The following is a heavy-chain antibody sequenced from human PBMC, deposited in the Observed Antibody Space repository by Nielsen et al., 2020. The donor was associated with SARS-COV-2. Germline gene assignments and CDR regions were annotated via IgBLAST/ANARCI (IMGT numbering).Heavy chain of an antibody. CDR2: ISSFGGSI. CDR3: ARDGGGSYPYYFDS. Sequence: GGSLRLSCAASGFTFTEYSMNWVRQAPGKGLEWLSYISSFGGSIYYADSVKGRFTISRDNAKNSVFLQMSSLRAEDTATYYCARDGGGSYPYYFDSWGQGALVTVSS. D-gene: IGHD1-26*01. J-gene: IGHJ4*02. V-gene: IGHV3-48*01. CDR1: GFTFTEYS.